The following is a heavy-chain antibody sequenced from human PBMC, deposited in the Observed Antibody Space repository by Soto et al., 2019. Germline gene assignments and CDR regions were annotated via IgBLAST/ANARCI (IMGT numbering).Heavy chain of an antibody. D-gene: IGHD3-22*01. CDR2: IKSKTDGGTT. CDR3: TTFYYYDSSGYYADFDY. V-gene: IGHV3-15*01. Sequence: GGSLRLSCAASGFTFSNAWMSWVRQAPGKGLEWVGRIKSKTDGGTTDYAAPVKGRFTISRDDSKNTLYLQMNSLKTEDTAVYYCTTFYYYDSSGYYADFDYRGQGTLVTVSS. CDR1: GFTFSNAW. J-gene: IGHJ4*02.